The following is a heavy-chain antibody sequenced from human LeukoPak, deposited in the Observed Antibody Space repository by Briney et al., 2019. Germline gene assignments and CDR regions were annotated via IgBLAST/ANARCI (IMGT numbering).Heavy chain of an antibody. CDR3: ARIGYYYYGMDV. J-gene: IGHJ6*02. Sequence: SGPTLVNPTSTLTLTCTVSGFSLSNARMGVSWIRQPPGKALEWLAHIFSNDEKSYSTSLESRLTISKDTSKSQVVLTMMNVDAVDTATYYCARIGYYYYGMDVWSQGTMVTVSS. V-gene: IGHV2-26*01. CDR2: IFSNDEK. CDR1: GFSLSNARMG.